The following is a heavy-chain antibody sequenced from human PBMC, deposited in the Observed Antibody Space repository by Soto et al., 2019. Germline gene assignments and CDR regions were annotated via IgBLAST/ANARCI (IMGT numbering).Heavy chain of an antibody. Sequence: SGPTLENPTQTLTLTCTFSGFSLSTSGMCVSWIRQPPGKALEWLALIDWDDDKYYSTSLKTRLTISKDTSKNQVVLTMTNMDPVDTATYYCARMSRRYYDSSGYYDWFDPWGQGTLVTVSS. CDR3: ARMSRRYYDSSGYYDWFDP. CDR2: IDWDDDK. D-gene: IGHD3-22*01. CDR1: GFSLSTSGMC. J-gene: IGHJ5*02. V-gene: IGHV2-70*01.